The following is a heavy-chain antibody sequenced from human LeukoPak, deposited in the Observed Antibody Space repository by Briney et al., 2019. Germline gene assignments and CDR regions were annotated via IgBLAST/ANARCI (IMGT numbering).Heavy chain of an antibody. Sequence: GGSLRLSCEASGFTFSRYWMHWVRQAPGKGLMWVSRINSDGSATTYADFVKGRLTISRDNAKNTVYLQMNSLRVDDTAIYYCERDYGAWGQGTLVTVSP. CDR1: GFTFSRYW. CDR2: INSDGSAT. CDR3: ERDYGA. V-gene: IGHV3-74*03. D-gene: IGHD4/OR15-4a*01. J-gene: IGHJ5*02.